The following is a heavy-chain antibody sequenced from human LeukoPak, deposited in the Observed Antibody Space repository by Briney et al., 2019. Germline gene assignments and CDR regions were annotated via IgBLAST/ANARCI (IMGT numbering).Heavy chain of an antibody. Sequence: PGGSLRLSCVASGFKFNDYAMHWVRQAPGKGLEWVSGLIGYADSVKGRFIISRDNAKNSLYLEMNSLRPEDSALYYRAKETKVGENLYYFDYWGRGTLVTVSS. J-gene: IGHJ4*02. CDR2: LI. D-gene: IGHD1-26*01. CDR3: AKETKVGENLYYFDY. CDR1: GFKFNDYA. V-gene: IGHV3-9*01.